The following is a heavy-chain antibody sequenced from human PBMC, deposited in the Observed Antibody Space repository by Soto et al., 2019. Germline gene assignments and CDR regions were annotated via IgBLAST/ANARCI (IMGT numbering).Heavy chain of an antibody. CDR3: ATEWRAYCGGDCLSYGMDV. CDR2: FDPEDGET. D-gene: IGHD2-21*02. V-gene: IGHV1-24*01. Sequence: ASVKVSCKVSGYTLTELSMHWVRQAPGKGLEWMGGFDPEDGETIYAQKFQGRVTMTEDTSTDTAYMELSSLRSEDTPVYYCATEWRAYCGGDCLSYGMDVWGQGTTVTVSS. CDR1: GYTLTELS. J-gene: IGHJ6*02.